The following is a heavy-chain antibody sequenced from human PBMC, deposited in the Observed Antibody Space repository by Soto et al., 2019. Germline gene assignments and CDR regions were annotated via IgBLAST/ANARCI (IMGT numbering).Heavy chain of an antibody. Sequence: PVGSLRLSCAASGFTFSSYWMSWVRQAPWKGLEWVANIKQDGSEKYYVDSVKGRFTISRDNAKNSLYLQMNSLRAEDTAVYYCAREKSGIAAATSVDYWGQGTLVTAPQ. J-gene: IGHJ4*02. CDR3: AREKSGIAAATSVDY. CDR2: IKQDGSEK. CDR1: GFTFSSYW. V-gene: IGHV3-7*01. D-gene: IGHD6-25*01.